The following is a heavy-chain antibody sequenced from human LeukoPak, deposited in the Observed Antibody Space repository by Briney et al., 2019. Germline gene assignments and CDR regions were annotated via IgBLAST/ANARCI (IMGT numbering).Heavy chain of an antibody. Sequence: GGSLRLSCAASGFTFNSYGMHWVRQAPGKGLEWVAVIWYDGSNTYYAESVKGRFNISRDNSKNTLSLQMNSLRAEDTAVYYCARGIDYTVTTSYYFEYWGQGTLVTVSS. V-gene: IGHV3-33*01. D-gene: IGHD4-17*01. CDR1: GFTFNSYG. CDR3: ARGIDYTVTTSYYFEY. J-gene: IGHJ4*02. CDR2: IWYDGSNT.